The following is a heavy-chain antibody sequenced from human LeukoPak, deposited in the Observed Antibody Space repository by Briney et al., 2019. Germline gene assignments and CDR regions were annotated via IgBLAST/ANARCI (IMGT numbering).Heavy chain of an antibody. CDR3: ARQWVRGVSFGWFDP. Sequence: GESLKISCKGSGYSFTSYWIGWVRQMPGKGLEWMGIIYPGDSDTRYSPSFQGQVTISADKSISTAYLQWSSLKASDTAMYYGARQWVRGVSFGWFDPWGQGTLVTVSS. J-gene: IGHJ5*02. CDR1: GYSFTSYW. CDR2: IYPGDSDT. D-gene: IGHD3-10*01. V-gene: IGHV5-51*01.